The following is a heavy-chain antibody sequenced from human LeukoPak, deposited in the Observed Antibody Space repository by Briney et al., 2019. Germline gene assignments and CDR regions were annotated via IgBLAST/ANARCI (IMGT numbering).Heavy chain of an antibody. D-gene: IGHD2-2*01. V-gene: IGHV1-58*01. J-gene: IGHJ4*02. CDR1: GFTFTSTA. CDR3: ASDPPYTSSSAW. CDR2: ILVGSGNT. Sequence: SVKVSCKASGFTFTSTAVQWVRQARGQRLEWIGWILVGSGNTNYAQMFQERVTLTWDVSTSTAYMVLSSLRSEDTAIYYCASDPPYTSSSAWWGQGTPVTVSS.